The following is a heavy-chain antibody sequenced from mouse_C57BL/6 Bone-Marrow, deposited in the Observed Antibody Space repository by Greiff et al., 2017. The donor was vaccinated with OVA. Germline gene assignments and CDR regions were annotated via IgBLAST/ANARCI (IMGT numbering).Heavy chain of an antibody. CDR1: GYSITSGYY. CDR2: ISYDGSN. V-gene: IGHV3-6*01. D-gene: IGHD1-1*01. CDR3: ARWEGYGSSYYYAMDY. J-gene: IGHJ4*01. Sequence: EVKLQESGPGLVKPSQSLSLTCSVTGYSITSGYYWNWLRQFPGNKLEWMGYISYDGSNNYNPSLKNRISITRDTSKNQFFLKLNSVTTEDTATYYCARWEGYGSSYYYAMDYWGQGTSVTVSS.